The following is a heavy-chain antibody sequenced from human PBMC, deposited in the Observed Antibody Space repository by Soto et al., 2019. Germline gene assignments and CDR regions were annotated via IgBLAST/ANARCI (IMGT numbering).Heavy chain of an antibody. J-gene: IGHJ6*02. D-gene: IGHD3-3*02. V-gene: IGHV4-59*01. Sequence: NPSETLSLTCTVSGGSISSYYWSWIRQPPGKGLEWIGYIYYSGSTNYNPSLKSRVTISVDTSKNQFSLKLSSVTAADTAVYYCARSIRRDGYNKGDYYYYYGMDVWGQGTTVTVSS. CDR1: GGSISSYY. CDR3: ARSIRRDGYNKGDYYYYYGMDV. CDR2: IYYSGST.